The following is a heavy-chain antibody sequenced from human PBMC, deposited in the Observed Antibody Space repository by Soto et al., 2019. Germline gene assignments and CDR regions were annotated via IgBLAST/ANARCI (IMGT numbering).Heavy chain of an antibody. Sequence: ASVKVSCKASGYTFTSYGISWVRQAPGQGLEWMGWISAYNGNTNYAQKLQGRVTMTTDTSTSTAYMELRSLRSDDTAVYYCARDYRDFGRGYYSYYFVSWGQATLVTV. CDR2: ISAYNGNT. J-gene: IGHJ4*02. V-gene: IGHV1-18*01. CDR1: GYTFTSYG. CDR3: ARDYRDFGRGYYSYYFVS. D-gene: IGHD3-3*01.